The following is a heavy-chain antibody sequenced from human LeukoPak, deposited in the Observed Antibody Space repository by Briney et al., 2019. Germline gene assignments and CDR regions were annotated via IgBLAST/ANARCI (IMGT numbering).Heavy chain of an antibody. CDR1: GGSISSGSYY. V-gene: IGHV4-61*02. J-gene: IGHJ4*02. CDR3: ARSPIQQQLALDY. Sequence: PSETLSLTCTVSGGSISSGSYYWSWIRQPAGKGLEWIGRIYTSGSTNYNPSLKSRVTISVDTSKNQFSLKLSSVTAADTAVYYCARSPIQQQLALDYWGQGTLVTVSS. D-gene: IGHD6-13*01. CDR2: IYTSGST.